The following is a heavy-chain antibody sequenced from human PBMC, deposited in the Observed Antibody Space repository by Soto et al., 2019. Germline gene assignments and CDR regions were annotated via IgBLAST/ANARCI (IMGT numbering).Heavy chain of an antibody. CDR1: GYSFTSYW. Sequence: EVQLVQSGAEVKKPGESLKISCKGSGYSFTSYWIGWVRQMPGKGLEWMGIIYPGDSDMRYSPSFQGQVTISADKSITTAYLQWSSLKASDTAMYYCARYAGGVVTAIPYYFDYWGQGTLVTVSS. J-gene: IGHJ4*02. D-gene: IGHD2-21*02. CDR3: ARYAGGVVTAIPYYFDY. CDR2: IYPGDSDM. V-gene: IGHV5-51*01.